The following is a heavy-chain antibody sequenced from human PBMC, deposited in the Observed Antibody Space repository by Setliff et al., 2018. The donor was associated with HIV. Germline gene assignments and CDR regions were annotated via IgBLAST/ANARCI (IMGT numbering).Heavy chain of an antibody. Sequence: PSETLSLTCTVSGGSISSGSYYWSWIRQPAGKGLEWIGRFYTSGSTNYNPSLKSRVTISLDTSKNQFSLELSSVTAADTAVYYCARTTLTIFGVVIPDYWGKGTRVTVSS. CDR1: GGSISSGSYY. J-gene: IGHJ4*02. CDR2: FYTSGST. V-gene: IGHV4-61*02. D-gene: IGHD3-3*01. CDR3: ARTTLTIFGVVIPDY.